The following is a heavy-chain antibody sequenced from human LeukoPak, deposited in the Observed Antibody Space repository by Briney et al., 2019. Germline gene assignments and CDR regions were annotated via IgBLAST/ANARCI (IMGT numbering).Heavy chain of an antibody. CDR3: ARGITYYYDSSADNDY. CDR1: GFTFSRYS. Sequence: GGSLRLSCAASGFTFSRYSMNWVRQAPGKGLEWVSYISSSSSTIYYADSVKGRFTISRDNAKNSLYLQMNSLRAEDTAVYYCARGITYYYDSSADNDYWGQGTLVTVSS. V-gene: IGHV3-48*01. CDR2: ISSSSSTI. J-gene: IGHJ4*02. D-gene: IGHD3-22*01.